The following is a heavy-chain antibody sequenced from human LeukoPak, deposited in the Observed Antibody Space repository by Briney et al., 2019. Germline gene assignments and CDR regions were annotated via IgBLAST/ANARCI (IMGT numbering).Heavy chain of an antibody. CDR2: INWNGGST. D-gene: IGHD1-26*01. Sequence: GSLRLSCAASGFTFDDYGMSWVRHAPGKGLEWVSGINWNGGSTGYADSVKGRFTISRDNAKNSLYLQMNSLRVEDTAVYYCASRIVGTPDYFDYWGQGTLVTVSS. CDR1: GFTFDDYG. V-gene: IGHV3-20*04. J-gene: IGHJ4*02. CDR3: ASRIVGTPDYFDY.